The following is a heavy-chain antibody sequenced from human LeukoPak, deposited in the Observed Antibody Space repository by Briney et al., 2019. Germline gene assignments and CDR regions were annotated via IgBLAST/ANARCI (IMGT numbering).Heavy chain of an antibody. J-gene: IGHJ5*02. Sequence: ASVKVSCKASGYTFTSYGINWVRQATGQGLEWMGWMNPNSGNTGYAQKFQGRVTMTRNTSISTAYMELSSLRSEDTAVYYCARGIHCSSTSCYKEGWFDPWGQGTLVTVSS. CDR3: ARGIHCSSTSCYKEGWFDP. V-gene: IGHV1-8*02. D-gene: IGHD2-2*02. CDR2: MNPNSGNT. CDR1: GYTFTSYG.